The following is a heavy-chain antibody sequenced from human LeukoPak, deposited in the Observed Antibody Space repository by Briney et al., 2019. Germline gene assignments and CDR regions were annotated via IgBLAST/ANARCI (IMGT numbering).Heavy chain of an antibody. CDR2: INAGNGIT. V-gene: IGHV1-3*01. CDR1: GYTFTSYA. Sequence: ASVKVSCKASGYTFTSYAMHWVRQAPGQRLEWMGWINAGNGITKYSQKFQGRVTITRDTSASTAYMELSSLRSEDTAVYYCARARWELPHFDYWGQGTLVTVSS. D-gene: IGHD1-26*01. J-gene: IGHJ4*02. CDR3: ARARWELPHFDY.